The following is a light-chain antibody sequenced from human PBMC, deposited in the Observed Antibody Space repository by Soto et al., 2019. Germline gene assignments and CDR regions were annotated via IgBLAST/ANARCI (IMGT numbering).Light chain of an antibody. J-gene: IGLJ2*01. Sequence: QSVLTQPPSASGTPGQRVTISCSGSSSNIGCNTVNWYQQLPGTAPKLLIYSNNQRPSGVPDRFSGSKSGTSASLAISGLQSEDEADYYCAAWDDSLNGSVVFGVGTKLTVL. CDR1: SSNIGCNT. CDR3: AAWDDSLNGSVV. CDR2: SNN. V-gene: IGLV1-44*01.